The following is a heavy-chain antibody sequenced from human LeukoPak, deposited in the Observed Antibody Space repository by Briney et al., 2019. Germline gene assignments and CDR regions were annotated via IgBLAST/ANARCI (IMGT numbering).Heavy chain of an antibody. D-gene: IGHD2-21*02. J-gene: IGHJ4*02. CDR3: ARDESRGNLVTAPDY. V-gene: IGHV3-74*03. CDR1: GFTFSNSW. CDR2: TDPNGIT. Sequence: GGSLRLSCAASGFTFSNSWMHWVRQAPGKGLVWVSRTDPNGITTYADSVKGRFTISRDNAKNALYLQMNSLRVEDTAVYYCARDESRGNLVTAPDYWGQGTLVTVSS.